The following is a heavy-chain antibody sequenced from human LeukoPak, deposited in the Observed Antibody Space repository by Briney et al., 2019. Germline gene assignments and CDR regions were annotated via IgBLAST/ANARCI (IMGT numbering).Heavy chain of an antibody. J-gene: IGHJ4*02. D-gene: IGHD3-9*01. Sequence: GGSLRLSCAASGFTFSSSSMNWVRQAPGKGLEWVSYISSSSTIYYADSVKGRFTISRDNAKNSLYLQMNSLRDEDTAVYYCARDGPLTGLDYWGQGTLVTVSS. CDR2: ISSSSTI. V-gene: IGHV3-48*02. CDR3: ARDGPLTGLDY. CDR1: GFTFSSSS.